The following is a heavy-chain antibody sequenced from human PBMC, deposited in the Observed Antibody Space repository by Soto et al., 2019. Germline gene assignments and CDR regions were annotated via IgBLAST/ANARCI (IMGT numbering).Heavy chain of an antibody. J-gene: IGHJ3*02. V-gene: IGHV3-48*03. Sequence: PGGSLRLSGAASGFTLSSSEMNWVRQAPGNGLAWVSYVGSSVNTKYYADSVKGRFTISRDNAKNSLYLQMNSLRDEDTAVYYCARGLAYSIKPGVFETWGQGTMVTVS. CDR2: VGSSVNTK. CDR3: ARGLAYSIKPGVFET. CDR1: GFTLSSSE. D-gene: IGHD2-15*01.